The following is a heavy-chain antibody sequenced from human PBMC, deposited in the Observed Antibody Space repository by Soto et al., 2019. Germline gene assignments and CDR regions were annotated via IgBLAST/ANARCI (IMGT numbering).Heavy chain of an antibody. V-gene: IGHV4-59*08. CDR2: IYYSGST. CDR3: ASNGDYSSPFDY. Sequence: GNPSETLSLTCTVSGGSISSYYWSWIRQPPGKGLEWIGYIYYSGSTNYNPSLKSRFTISVYTSKTQFSLKLSSVTAADTAVYYCASNGDYSSPFDYWGQGTLVTVSS. D-gene: IGHD6-13*01. J-gene: IGHJ4*02. CDR1: GGSISSYY.